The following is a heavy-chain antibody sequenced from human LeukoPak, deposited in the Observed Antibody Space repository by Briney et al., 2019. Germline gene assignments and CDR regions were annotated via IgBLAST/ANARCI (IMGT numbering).Heavy chain of an antibody. CDR2: ISGYNDNT. J-gene: IGHJ4*02. CDR3: ARDGTSTDDY. CDR1: GYTFKLYG. D-gene: IGHD1-7*01. Sequence: ASVKVSCKASGYTFKLYGVSWVRQAPGQGLEWLGWISGYNDNTHYAKKFQGRVTLTTDTPTSTAYMELRSLRSDDTAVYYCARDGTSTDDYWGQGTLVTVSS. V-gene: IGHV1-18*01.